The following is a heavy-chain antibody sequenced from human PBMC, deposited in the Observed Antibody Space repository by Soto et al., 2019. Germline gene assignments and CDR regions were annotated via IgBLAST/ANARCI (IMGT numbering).Heavy chain of an antibody. CDR1: GFTFSSNS. V-gene: IGHV3-48*01. CDR3: AKRVAYSSSSAYLDY. Sequence: GGSLRLSCAASGFTFSSNSMNWVRQAPGKGLEWISYITSSSSTIYYADSVKGRFTISRDNAKNSVYLQMNSLRAGDTAVYYCAKRVAYSSSSAYLDYWGQGTPVTVSS. D-gene: IGHD6-6*01. CDR2: ITSSSSTI. J-gene: IGHJ4*02.